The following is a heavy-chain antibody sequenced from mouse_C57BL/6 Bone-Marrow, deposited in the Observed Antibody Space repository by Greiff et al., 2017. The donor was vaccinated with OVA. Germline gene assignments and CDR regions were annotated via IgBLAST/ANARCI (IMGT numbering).Heavy chain of an antibody. V-gene: IGHV1-76*01. J-gene: IGHJ4*01. CDR1: GYTFTDYY. CDR3: ARREEVYAMDY. CDR2: IYPGSGNT. Sequence: QVQLQQSGAELVRPGASVKLSCKASGYTFTDYYINWVKQRPGQGLEWIARIYPGSGNTYYNEKFKGKATLTAEKSSSTAYMQLSSLTSEDSAVYFCARREEVYAMDYWGQGTSVTVSS.